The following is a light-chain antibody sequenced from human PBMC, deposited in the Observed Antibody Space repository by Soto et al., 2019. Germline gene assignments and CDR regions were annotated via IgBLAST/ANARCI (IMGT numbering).Light chain of an antibody. J-gene: IGKJ1*01. CDR3: HQYNNWPT. CDR2: GAS. V-gene: IGKV3D-15*01. CDR1: HTISSSY. Sequence: EIVLTQSPGTLSLSPGERATLSCRASHTISSSYLAWYQQKPGQAPRLLMYGASTRATGTPARFSGSGSGTEFTLTISSLQSEDFAVYFCHQYNNWPTFGQGTKVEIK.